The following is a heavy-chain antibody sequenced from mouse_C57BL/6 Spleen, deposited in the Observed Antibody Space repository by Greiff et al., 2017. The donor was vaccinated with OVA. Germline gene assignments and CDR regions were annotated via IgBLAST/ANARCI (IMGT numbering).Heavy chain of an antibody. CDR1: GFTFSSYA. Sequence: EVQRVESGGGLVKPGGSLKLSCAASGFTFSSYAMSWVRQTPEKRLEWVATISDGGSYTYYPDNVKGRFTISRDNAKNNLYLQMSHLKSEDTAMYYCARGDYDYDVRFAYWGQGTLVTVSA. D-gene: IGHD2-4*01. CDR2: ISDGGSYT. V-gene: IGHV5-4*01. CDR3: ARGDYDYDVRFAY. J-gene: IGHJ3*01.